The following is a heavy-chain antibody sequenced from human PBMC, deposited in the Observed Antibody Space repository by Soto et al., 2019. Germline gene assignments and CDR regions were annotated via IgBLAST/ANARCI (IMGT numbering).Heavy chain of an antibody. CDR2: ISYDGSNK. CDR3: AREVRQWLVLSGMDV. V-gene: IGHV3-30-3*01. D-gene: IGHD6-19*01. CDR1: GFTFSSYA. Sequence: QVQLVESGGGVVQPGRSLRLSCAASGFTFSSYAMHWVRQAPGKGLEWVAVISYDGSNKYYADSVKGRFTISRDNSKNTLYLQMNSLRAEDTAVYYCAREVRQWLVLSGMDVW. J-gene: IGHJ6*01.